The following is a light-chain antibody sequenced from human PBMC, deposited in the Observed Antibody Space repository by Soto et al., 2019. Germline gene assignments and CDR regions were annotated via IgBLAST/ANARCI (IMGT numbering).Light chain of an antibody. V-gene: IGLV1-47*01. J-gene: IGLJ3*02. CDR3: ATWDDSLSGPV. Sequence: QLVLTQPPSTSGTPGQRVSISCSGNNSNVGRNFVYWYQQLPGTAPRLLIYRNDQRPSGVPDRFSGSKSGTSASLAISGLRPEDEADYSCATWDDSLSGPVFGGGTKLTVL. CDR2: RND. CDR1: NSNVGRNF.